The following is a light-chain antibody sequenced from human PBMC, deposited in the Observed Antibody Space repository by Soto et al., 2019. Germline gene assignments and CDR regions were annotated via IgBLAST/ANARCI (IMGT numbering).Light chain of an antibody. CDR3: QQYGSSPYT. Sequence: EIVLTQSPATLSLSPGERATLSCGASQSVSRSYLAWYQQKPGLAPRLLIYDASSRATGIPDRFSGSGSGTDFTLTISRLEPEDFVVYYCQQYGSSPYTFGQGTKLEIK. CDR1: QSVSRSY. J-gene: IGKJ2*01. V-gene: IGKV3D-20*01. CDR2: DAS.